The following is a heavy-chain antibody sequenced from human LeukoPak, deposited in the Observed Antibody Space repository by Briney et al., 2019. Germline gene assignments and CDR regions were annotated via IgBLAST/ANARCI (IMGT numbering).Heavy chain of an antibody. CDR2: ISAYNGNT. Sequence: GASVEVSCKASGYTFTSYIISWVRQAPGQGLEWMGWISAYNGNTNYAQKLQGRVTMTTDTSTSTAYMELRSLRSDDTAVYYCARGGAVAGTSDYFDYWGQGTLVTVSS. D-gene: IGHD6-19*01. CDR1: GYTFTSYI. V-gene: IGHV1-18*01. J-gene: IGHJ4*02. CDR3: ARGGAVAGTSDYFDY.